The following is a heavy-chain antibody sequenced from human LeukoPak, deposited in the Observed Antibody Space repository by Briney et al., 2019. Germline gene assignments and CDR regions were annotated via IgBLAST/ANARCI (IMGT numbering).Heavy chain of an antibody. CDR3: ARPYYDILTGYYTYYFDY. V-gene: IGHV1-3*01. D-gene: IGHD3-9*01. CDR1: GYTITSYA. J-gene: IGHJ4*02. CDR2: INAGNGNT. Sequence: ASVKVSCKASGYTITSYAMHWERQAPGQRLEWMGWINAGNGNTKYSQKFQGRVTITRDTSASTAYMELSSLRSEDTAVYYCARPYYDILTGYYTYYFDYWGQGTLVTVSS.